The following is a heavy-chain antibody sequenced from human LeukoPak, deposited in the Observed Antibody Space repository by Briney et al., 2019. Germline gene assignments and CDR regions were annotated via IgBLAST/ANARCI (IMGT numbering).Heavy chain of an antibody. D-gene: IGHD6-19*01. V-gene: IGHV4-34*01. J-gene: IGHJ6*04. Sequence: SETLSLTCAVYGGSFSGYYWSWIRQPPGKGLEWMGEINHSGSTNYNPSLKSRVTISVDTSKNQFSLKLSSVTAADTAVYYCARHLGRTVAGRYYYYYGMDVWGKGTTVTVSS. CDR2: INHSGST. CDR1: GGSFSGYY. CDR3: ARHLGRTVAGRYYYYYGMDV.